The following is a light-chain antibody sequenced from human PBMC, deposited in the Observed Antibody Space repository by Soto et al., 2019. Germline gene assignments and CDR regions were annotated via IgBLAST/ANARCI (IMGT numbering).Light chain of an antibody. Sequence: DIVMTQSPLSLPLTPGEPASISCRSSQSLLHLNGYNSLDWYLQKPGQSPQLLIYLGSNRASGVPDRFSGSGSGTNFTLEISRVEAEDVGIYYCMQALQNPWTFGQGTKVDIK. CDR3: MQALQNPWT. V-gene: IGKV2-28*01. CDR1: QSLLHLNGYNS. J-gene: IGKJ1*01. CDR2: LGS.